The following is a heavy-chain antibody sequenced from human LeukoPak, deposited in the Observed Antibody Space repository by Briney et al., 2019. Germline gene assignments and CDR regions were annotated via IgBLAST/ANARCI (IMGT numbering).Heavy chain of an antibody. CDR1: GGSISSYY. CDR2: IFYSGSI. V-gene: IGHV4-59*01. J-gene: IGHJ5*02. D-gene: IGHD1-7*01. CDR3: ARTKVGWNSNWFDP. Sequence: SETLSLTCTASGGSISSYYWSWIRQPPGKGLEWIGYIFYSGSINYNPSLKSRVTISADTSKNQFSLKLSSVTAADTAVYYCARTKVGWNSNWFDPWGQGTLVTVSS.